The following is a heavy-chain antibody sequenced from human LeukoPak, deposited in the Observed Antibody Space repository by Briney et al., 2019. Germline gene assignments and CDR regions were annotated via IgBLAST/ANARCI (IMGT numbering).Heavy chain of an antibody. CDR2: ISSSGSTV. CDR3: ARARGPYDSSGYYGY. CDR1: GFTFSDYY. Sequence: PGGSLRLSCAASGFTFSDYYMSWIRQAPGKGLEWVSYISSSGSTVYYADSVKGRFTISRDNAKNSLYLQVNSLRAEDTAVYYCARARGPYDSSGYYGYWGQGTLVTVSS. D-gene: IGHD3-22*01. J-gene: IGHJ4*02. V-gene: IGHV3-11*01.